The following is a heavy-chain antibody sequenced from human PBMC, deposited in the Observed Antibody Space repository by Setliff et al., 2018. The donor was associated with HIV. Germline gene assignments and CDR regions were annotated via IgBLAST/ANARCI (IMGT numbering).Heavy chain of an antibody. CDR1: GFTVSSNY. CDR3: AKDVGTVSSGDYFDS. J-gene: IGHJ4*02. Sequence: PGGSLRLSCAASGFTVSSNYMSWVRQAPGKGLEWVSIIYSGSSTSYYADSVKGRFTISRDNSENTLFLEMSSLRAEDTSIYYCAKDVGTVSSGDYFDSWGQGTLVTVSS. V-gene: IGHV3-53*01. CDR2: IYSGSSTS. D-gene: IGHD3-22*01.